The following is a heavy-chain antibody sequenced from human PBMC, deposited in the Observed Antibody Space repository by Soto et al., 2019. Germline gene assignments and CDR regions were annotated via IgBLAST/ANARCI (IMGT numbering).Heavy chain of an antibody. CDR2: IIPIFGTA. D-gene: IGHD4-17*01. CDR3: ARGGRRGDYVNY. CDR1: GGTFSSYA. Sequence: SVKVSCKASGGTFSSYAISSLRQAPVQGLEWMGGIIPIFGTANYAQKFQGRVTITADESTSTAYMELSSLRSEDTAVYYCARGGRRGDYVNYWGQGTLVTSPQ. J-gene: IGHJ4*02. V-gene: IGHV1-69*13.